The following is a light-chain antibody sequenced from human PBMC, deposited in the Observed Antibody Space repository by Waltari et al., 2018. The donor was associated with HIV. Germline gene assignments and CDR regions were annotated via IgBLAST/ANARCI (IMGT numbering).Light chain of an antibody. V-gene: IGLV2-14*01. CDR3: SSYTTTNVL. CDR2: EVT. J-gene: IGLJ2*01. CDR1: SSDIGAYNY. Sequence: QSALTQPASVSGSPGQSITISCTGTSSDIGAYNYVSWYQQHPDKAPKLLIYEVTNRPAGVSGRFAGAKSGNTASLTISGVRAEDEADYFCSSYTTTNVLFGGGTKLTVL.